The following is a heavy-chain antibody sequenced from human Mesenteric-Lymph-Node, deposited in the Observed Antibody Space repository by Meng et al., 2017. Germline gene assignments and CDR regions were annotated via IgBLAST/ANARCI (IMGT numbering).Heavy chain of an antibody. J-gene: IGHJ4*02. Sequence: SETLSLTCTVSGDTITSSYHWGWIRQSPHKGLEWIGNIYSSGSTYYNPSLTGRVTMSVDASKKQFSLKLASVTAADTAVYYCVRGNLMVTSPFAFWGQGTLVTVSS. CDR2: IYSSGST. CDR3: VRGNLMVTSPFAF. D-gene: IGHD2-8*01. V-gene: IGHV4-39*07. CDR1: GDTITSSYH.